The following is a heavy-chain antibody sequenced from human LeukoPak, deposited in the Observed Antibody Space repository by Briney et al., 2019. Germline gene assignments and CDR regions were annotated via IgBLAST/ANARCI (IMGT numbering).Heavy chain of an antibody. CDR3: ARGGEAYCGGDCYLTFDY. CDR1: GGSISSYY. V-gene: IGHV4-4*07. J-gene: IGHJ4*02. CDR2: IYTSGST. D-gene: IGHD2-21*02. Sequence: SETLSLTCTVSGGSISSYYWSWIRQPAGKGLEWIGRIYTSGSTNYNPSPKSRVTISADTSKNQFSLKLSSVTAANTAVYYCARGGEAYCGGDCYLTFDYWGQGTLVTVSS.